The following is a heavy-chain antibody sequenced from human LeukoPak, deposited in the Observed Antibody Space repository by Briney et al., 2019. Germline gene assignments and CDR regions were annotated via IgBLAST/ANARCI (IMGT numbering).Heavy chain of an antibody. Sequence: ASVKVSCKASGGTFSSYAISWVRQAPGQGLEWMGGIIPIFGTANYAQKFQGRVTITTDESTSTAYMELSSLRSEDTAVYYCARESSRYYGSGSYPWFDPWGQGTLVTVSS. J-gene: IGHJ5*02. CDR3: ARESSRYYGSGSYPWFDP. CDR1: GGTFSSYA. V-gene: IGHV1-69*05. D-gene: IGHD3-10*01. CDR2: IIPIFGTA.